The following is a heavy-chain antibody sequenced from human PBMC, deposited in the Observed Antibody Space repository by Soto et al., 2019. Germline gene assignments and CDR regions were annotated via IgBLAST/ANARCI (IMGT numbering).Heavy chain of an antibody. D-gene: IGHD1-20*01. CDR2: IYYSGST. CDR1: GGSISSGGYY. V-gene: IGHV4-31*03. J-gene: IGHJ6*02. Sequence: SETLSLTCTVSGGSISSGGYYWSWIRQHPGKGLEWIGYIYYSGSTYYNPSLKSRVTISVDTSKNQFSLKLSSVTAADTAVYYCARDNNRNYYYYGMDVWGQGTTVTVSS. CDR3: ARDNNRNYYYYGMDV.